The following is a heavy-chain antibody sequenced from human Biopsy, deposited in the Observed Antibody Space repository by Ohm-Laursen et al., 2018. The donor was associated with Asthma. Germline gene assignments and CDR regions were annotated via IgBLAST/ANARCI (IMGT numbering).Heavy chain of an antibody. D-gene: IGHD3-16*01. V-gene: IGHV3-9*01. CDR1: GFRFDDYA. CDR3: AKDMGAGGNDPDSFIGYYGMDV. CDR2: ISWNSGNI. J-gene: IGHJ6*02. Sequence: SLRLSCAASGFRFDDYAMYWVRHAPGKGLEWVAGISWNSGNIGYAVSVKGRFIVSRGNVKNSLYLQMNSLRAEDTALYYCAKDMGAGGNDPDSFIGYYGMDVWGQGTTVTVSS.